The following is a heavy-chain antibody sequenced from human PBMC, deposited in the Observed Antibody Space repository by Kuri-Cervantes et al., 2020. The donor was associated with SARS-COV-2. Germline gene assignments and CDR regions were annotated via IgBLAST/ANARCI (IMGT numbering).Heavy chain of an antibody. CDR3: AKDWGSGGSCLDY. J-gene: IGHJ4*02. V-gene: IGHV3-30-3*01. D-gene: IGHD2-15*01. CDR2: VSYNGTNK. Sequence: GESLKISCSASGFNYLNYAIHWVRQAPGTGQEWVAVVSYNGTNKYYADSVKGRFTISRDNSKNTLYLQMNSLRAEDTAIYYCAKDWGSGGSCLDYWGQGTLVTVSS. CDR1: GFNYLNYA.